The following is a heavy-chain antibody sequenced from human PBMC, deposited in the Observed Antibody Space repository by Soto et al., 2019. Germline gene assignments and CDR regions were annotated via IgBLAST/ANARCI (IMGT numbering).Heavy chain of an antibody. CDR1: GDSVSSNSAG. Sequence: SQTLSLTCAITGDSVSSNSAGWSWVRQSPSRGLEWLGRTYYRSKWYYEYAVSVRGRITINPDTSKNQYSLQLNSMTPEDTAVYFCARGEQYSGRIFDYWGQGTLVTVS. V-gene: IGHV6-1*01. CDR2: TYYRSKWYY. D-gene: IGHD1-26*01. J-gene: IGHJ4*01. CDR3: ARGEQYSGRIFDY.